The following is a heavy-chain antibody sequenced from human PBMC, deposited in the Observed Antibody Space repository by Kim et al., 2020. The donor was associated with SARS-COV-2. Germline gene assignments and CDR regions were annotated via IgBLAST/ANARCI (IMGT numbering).Heavy chain of an antibody. Sequence: SETLSLTCAVFGGSLSGYHWTWIRQSPGKGLEWIGEINHSGATNCIPSLKSRVTISLDTSKNQFSLKLRSVTAADTAAYYCARGRAGVVPSPILGLGPYYDYYAMDVWGQGTPVTVSS. D-gene: IGHD2-15*01. CDR1: GGSLSGYH. J-gene: IGHJ6*02. CDR3: ARGRAGVVPSPILGLGPYYDYYAMDV. V-gene: IGHV4-34*01. CDR2: INHSGAT.